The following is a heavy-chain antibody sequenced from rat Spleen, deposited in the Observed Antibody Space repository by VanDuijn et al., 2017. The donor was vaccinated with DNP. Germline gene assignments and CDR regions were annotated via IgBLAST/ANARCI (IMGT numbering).Heavy chain of an antibody. CDR2: ISYDGSST. Sequence: EVQLVESGGGLVQPGRSMKLSCAASGFTFSNYDMAWVRQAPKKGLEWVATISYDGSSTNYRDSVKGRFTISRHNAKSTLYLQMDSLRSEDTATYYCASLGAGGYFDYWGQGVMVTVSS. J-gene: IGHJ2*01. CDR3: ASLGAGGYFDY. CDR1: GFTFSNYD. D-gene: IGHD5-1*01. V-gene: IGHV5-7*01.